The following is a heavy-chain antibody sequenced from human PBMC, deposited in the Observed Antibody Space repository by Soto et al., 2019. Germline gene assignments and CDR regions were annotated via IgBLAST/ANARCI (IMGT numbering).Heavy chain of an antibody. CDR3: VRDLHEPLAADALREAN. Sequence: EMQLVQSGGGLVQPGGSLRLSCAASGFTFSSYEMHWVHQAPGKGLEWISYISSSGTGTYYADSVRGRFTMSRDNTKNSVSLQMYSLRAEDTAIYYCVRDLHEPLAADALREANWGQGTQVTVSS. CDR2: ISSSGTGT. D-gene: IGHD4-17*01. J-gene: IGHJ4*02. CDR1: GFTFSSYE. V-gene: IGHV3-48*03.